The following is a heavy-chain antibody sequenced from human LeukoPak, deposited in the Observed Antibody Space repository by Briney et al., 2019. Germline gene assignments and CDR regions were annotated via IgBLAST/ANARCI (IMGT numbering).Heavy chain of an antibody. V-gene: IGHV3-30*19. Sequence: GGSLRLSCATSGFTFNSYGMNWVRQAPGKGLEWVAVISYDGSNKYYADSVKGRFTISRDNSKNTLYLQMNSLRAEDTAVYYCARDPRVTPGAFDIWGQGTMVTVSS. CDR3: ARDPRVTPGAFDI. CDR1: GFTFNSYG. J-gene: IGHJ3*02. CDR2: ISYDGSNK. D-gene: IGHD5-18*01.